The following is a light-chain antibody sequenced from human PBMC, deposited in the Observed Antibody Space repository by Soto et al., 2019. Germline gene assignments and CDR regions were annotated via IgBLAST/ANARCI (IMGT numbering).Light chain of an antibody. V-gene: IGLV1-44*01. CDR2: TNN. CDR1: SSNIGSNT. J-gene: IGLJ1*01. Sequence: QSVLTQPHSASGAPGQRVTISCSGSSSNIGSNTVNWYQQLPGTAPKLLIYTNNQRPSGVRDRFSGSRSGTSASLAISGLQSEDEADYYCAAWDDSLNGFVFGTGTKAPS. CDR3: AAWDDSLNGFV.